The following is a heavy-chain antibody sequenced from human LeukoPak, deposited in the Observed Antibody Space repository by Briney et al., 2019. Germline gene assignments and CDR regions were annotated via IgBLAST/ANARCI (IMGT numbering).Heavy chain of an antibody. CDR2: VSGSGVST. CDR1: GFTFSDYY. Sequence: GGSLRLSCAASGFTFSDYYMSWIRQAPGKGLEWVSGVSGSGVSTSYADSVKGRFIVSRENSKNTLYLQMNSLRAEDTAVYYCAKGKYSSGWYGDYWGQGTLVTASS. V-gene: IGHV3-23*01. CDR3: AKGKYSSGWYGDY. J-gene: IGHJ4*02. D-gene: IGHD6-19*01.